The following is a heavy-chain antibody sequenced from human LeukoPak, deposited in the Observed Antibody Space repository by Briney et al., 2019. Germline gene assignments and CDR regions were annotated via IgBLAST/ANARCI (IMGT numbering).Heavy chain of an antibody. Sequence: HPGGSLRLSCAASGFIVSGNYMSWVRQAPGKGLEWVSVIYIGGNTYSADSVKGRFTISRDNSKNTLYLQINGLRAEDTAVYYCARMSRDAFEIWGQGTMVTVSS. V-gene: IGHV3-53*01. D-gene: IGHD5/OR15-5a*01. CDR1: GFIVSGNY. CDR3: ARMSRDAFEI. CDR2: IYIGGNT. J-gene: IGHJ3*02.